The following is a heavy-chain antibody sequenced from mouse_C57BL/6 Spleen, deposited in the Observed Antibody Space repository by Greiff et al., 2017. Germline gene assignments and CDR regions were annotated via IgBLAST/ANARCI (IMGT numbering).Heavy chain of an antibody. J-gene: IGHJ3*01. CDR3: ARQIYDGYYGFAY. V-gene: IGHV2-6-1*01. D-gene: IGHD2-3*01. CDR2: IWSDGST. Sequence: VKLMESGPGLVAPSQSLSITCTVSGFSLTSYGVHWIRQPPGKGLEWLVVIWSDGSTTYNSALKSRLSISKDNSKSQVFLKMNSLQTDDTAMYYCARQIYDGYYGFAYWGQGTLVTVSA. CDR1: GFSLTSYG.